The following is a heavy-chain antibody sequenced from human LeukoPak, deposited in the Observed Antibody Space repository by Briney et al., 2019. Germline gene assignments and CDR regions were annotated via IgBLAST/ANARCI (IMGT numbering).Heavy chain of an antibody. CDR2: IIPILGIA. CDR1: GGTFSSYA. Sequence: SVKVSCKTSGGTFSSYAISWVRQAPGQGLEWMGRIIPILGIANYAQKFQGRVTITADKSTSTAYMELSSLRSEDTAVYYCARERTYYYDSSGYLYYYYGMDVWGQGTTVTVSS. V-gene: IGHV1-69*04. D-gene: IGHD3-22*01. J-gene: IGHJ6*02. CDR3: ARERTYYYDSSGYLYYYYGMDV.